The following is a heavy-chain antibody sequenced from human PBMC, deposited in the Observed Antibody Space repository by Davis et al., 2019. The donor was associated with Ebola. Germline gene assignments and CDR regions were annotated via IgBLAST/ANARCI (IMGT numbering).Heavy chain of an antibody. CDR1: GFPFSNAW. CDR2: ISGSGSNT. V-gene: IGHV3-23*01. CDR3: AKIETTVTTPFQF. J-gene: IGHJ4*01. D-gene: IGHD4-17*01. Sequence: GESLKISCAASGFPFSNAWMNWVRQAPEKGLEWVSGISGSGSNTFYADSVKGRFTISRDNSKNTLYLQIDSLRAEDTAVYYCAKIETTVTTPFQFWGHGTRVTVSS.